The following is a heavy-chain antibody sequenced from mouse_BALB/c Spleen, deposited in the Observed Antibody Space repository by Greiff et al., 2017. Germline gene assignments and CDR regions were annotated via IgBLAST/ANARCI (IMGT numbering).Heavy chain of an antibody. D-gene: IGHD4-1*01. Sequence: EVMLVESGGDLVKPGGSLKLSCAASGFTFSSYGMSWVRPTPDKRLEWVATISSGGSYTYYPDSVKGRFTISRDNAKNNLYLQMSSLKSEDTAMYYCARQTGDRAMDYWGQGTSVTVSS. CDR1: GFTFSSYG. CDR3: ARQTGDRAMDY. V-gene: IGHV5-6*01. CDR2: ISSGGSYT. J-gene: IGHJ4*01.